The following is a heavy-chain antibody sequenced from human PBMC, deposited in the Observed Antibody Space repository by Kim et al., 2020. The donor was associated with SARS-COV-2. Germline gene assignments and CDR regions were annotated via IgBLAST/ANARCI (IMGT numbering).Heavy chain of an antibody. D-gene: IGHD3-3*01. CDR2: SYT. CDR3: ARERVAGDY. Sequence: SYTTYTDSVKGRFTISRDNAKNSLYLQMNSLRAEDTAVYYCARERVAGDYWGQGTLVTVSS. V-gene: IGHV3-11*05. J-gene: IGHJ4*02.